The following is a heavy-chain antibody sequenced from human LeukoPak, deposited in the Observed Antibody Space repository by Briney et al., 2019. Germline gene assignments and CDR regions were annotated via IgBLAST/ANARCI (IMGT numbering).Heavy chain of an antibody. Sequence: SETLSLTCTVSGGSISSGSYYWSWIRQPAGKGLEWIGRIYTSGSTNYNPSLKSRVTISVDTPKNQFSLKLSSVTAADTAVYYCARHGDYYDSSGYQFPFDYWGQGTLVTVSS. V-gene: IGHV4-61*02. J-gene: IGHJ4*02. D-gene: IGHD3-22*01. CDR3: ARHGDYYDSSGYQFPFDY. CDR2: IYTSGST. CDR1: GGSISSGSYY.